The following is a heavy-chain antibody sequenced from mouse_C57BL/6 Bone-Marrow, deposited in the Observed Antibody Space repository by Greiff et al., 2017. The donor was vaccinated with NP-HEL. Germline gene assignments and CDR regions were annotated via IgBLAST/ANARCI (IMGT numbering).Heavy chain of an antibody. V-gene: IGHV5-12*01. D-gene: IGHD1-1*01. Sequence: EVQLVESGGGLVQPGGSLKLSCAASGFTFSDYYMYWVRQTPEKRLEWVAYISNGGGSTYYPDTVKGRFTISRDNAKNTLYLQMSRLKSEDTAMYYCARHLYYGSSYWYFDVWDTGTTVTVSS. J-gene: IGHJ1*03. CDR1: GFTFSDYY. CDR3: ARHLYYGSSYWYFDV. CDR2: ISNGGGST.